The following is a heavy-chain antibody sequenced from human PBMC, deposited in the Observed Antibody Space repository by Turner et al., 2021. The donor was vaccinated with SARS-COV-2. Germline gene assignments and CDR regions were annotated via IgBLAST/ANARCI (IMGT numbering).Heavy chain of an antibody. CDR1: GYTLTELS. CDR2: FDPEDGET. Sequence: QVQLVQSRAEVKKPGASVTVSCKVSGYTLTELSMHWVRQAPGKGLEWMGGFDPEDGETIYAQKFQGRVTMTEETSTDTAYMELSSLRSEDTAVYYCATTLVTLIGDWYFDLWGRGTLVTVSS. CDR3: ATTLVTLIGDWYFDL. V-gene: IGHV1-24*01. D-gene: IGHD3-22*01. J-gene: IGHJ2*01.